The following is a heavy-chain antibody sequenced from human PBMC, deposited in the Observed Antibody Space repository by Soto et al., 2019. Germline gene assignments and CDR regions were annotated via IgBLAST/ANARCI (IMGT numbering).Heavy chain of an antibody. CDR1: GFTFSSYG. V-gene: IGHV3-30*18. D-gene: IGHD6-19*01. CDR3: AKHLRAVAGYLHGMDV. Sequence: QVQLVESGGGVVQPGRSLRLSCAASGFTFSSYGMHWVRQAPGKGLEWVAVISHDGSNKYFADSVKGRFTISRDNSQNTLYLQMNSLRAEDTAGYYCAKHLRAVAGYLHGMDVWGQGTTVTVSS. CDR2: ISHDGSNK. J-gene: IGHJ6*02.